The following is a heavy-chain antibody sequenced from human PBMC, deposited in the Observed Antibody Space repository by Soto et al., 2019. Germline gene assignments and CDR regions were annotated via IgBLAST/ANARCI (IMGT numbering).Heavy chain of an antibody. CDR2: IKRCVNT. CDR3: ARGLTTVYLMRRYYAFDI. J-gene: IGHJ3*02. D-gene: IGHD4-4*01. V-gene: IGHV4-34*01. Sequence: SAILSLTCAFNRLYFHDSFWSWIRQSPVKGLEWIGEIKRCVNTYYNPPLGSRFSTSIDLSKNQFSLSLTSVTAADTAVYYCARGLTTVYLMRRYYAFDIWSQGTMVS. CDR1: RLYFHDSF.